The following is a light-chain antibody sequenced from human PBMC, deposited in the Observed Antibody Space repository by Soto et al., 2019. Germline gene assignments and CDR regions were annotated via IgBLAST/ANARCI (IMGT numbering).Light chain of an antibody. CDR3: QQYGSSPLFT. CDR2: GAS. Sequence: EIVLTQSPGTLSLSPGERATLSCRASQSVSSSYLAWYQQKPGQAPRLLIYGASSRATGIPDRFSGSGSATDFTLTISRLEPEDFAVYYCQQYGSSPLFTFGPGTKLDIK. CDR1: QSVSSSY. J-gene: IGKJ3*01. V-gene: IGKV3-20*01.